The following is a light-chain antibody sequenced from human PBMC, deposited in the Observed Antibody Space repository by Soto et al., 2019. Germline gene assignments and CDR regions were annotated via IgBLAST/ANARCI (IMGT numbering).Light chain of an antibody. CDR3: SSYTTSTTRII. Sequence: QSVLTQPASVSGSPGQSITISCTGSSSDVGGYNHVSWYQQHPGKAPKLMIYEVSNRPSGVSNLFSGYKSGNTASLSISGLQAEDEDDYYCSSYTTSTTRIIFGGWTKLTVL. J-gene: IGLJ2*01. V-gene: IGLV2-14*01. CDR1: SSDVGGYNH. CDR2: EVS.